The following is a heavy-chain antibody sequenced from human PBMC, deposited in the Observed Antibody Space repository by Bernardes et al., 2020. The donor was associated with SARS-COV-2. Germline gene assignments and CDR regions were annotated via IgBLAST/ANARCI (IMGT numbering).Heavy chain of an antibody. D-gene: IGHD2-21*02. CDR1: GFTFSDYY. CDR2: ISSSGSTL. J-gene: IGHJ4*02. V-gene: IGHV3-11*01. Sequence: GGSLRLSCAASGFTFSDYYMSWIRQAPGKGLEWVSYISSSGSTLYYADSVKGRFTIPRDNAKNSLYLQMNSLRAEDTAVYYCAGGIVVVTAIPLPVNCGQGTLVTASS. CDR3: AGGIVVVTAIPLPVN.